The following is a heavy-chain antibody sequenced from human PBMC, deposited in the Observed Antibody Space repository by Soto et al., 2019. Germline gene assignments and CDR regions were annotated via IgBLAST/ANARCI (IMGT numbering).Heavy chain of an antibody. CDR3: AKDVHYDIVTGIEYFDH. CDR2: ISGTGRVT. D-gene: IGHD3-9*01. Sequence: EVQLLESGGGLVQPGESLKISCAVSGFTFSSYAMSWVRQAPGKGLEWVSGISGTGRVTNYAESVKGRFTISRDNPMNTLSLEMKSLRAEDTAVYYCAKDVHYDIVTGIEYFDHWGQGTLVTVSS. CDR1: GFTFSSYA. J-gene: IGHJ1*01. V-gene: IGHV3-23*01.